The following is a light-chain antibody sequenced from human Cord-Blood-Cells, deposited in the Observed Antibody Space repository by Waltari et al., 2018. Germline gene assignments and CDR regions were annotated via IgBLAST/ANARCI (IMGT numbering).Light chain of an antibody. CDR3: QQDYSTPLT. V-gene: IGKV4-1*01. Sequence: DSVLTQSPDSLAVALAERATSICMSSKSVLYSSNNKNYLACYQQKQGKPTKLLIYLASTRASGVPDRFSGSVSRTDITLTISSLQAEDVAVYYCQQDYSTPLTFGGGTKVEIK. J-gene: IGKJ4*01. CDR1: KSVLYSSNNKNY. CDR2: LAS.